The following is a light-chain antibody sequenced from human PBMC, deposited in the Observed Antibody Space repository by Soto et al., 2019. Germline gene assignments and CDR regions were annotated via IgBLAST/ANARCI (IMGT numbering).Light chain of an antibody. J-gene: IGKJ4*01. CDR1: QSISTY. CDR3: QHSYSTPLT. V-gene: IGKV1-39*01. Sequence: DIQMTQSPSSLSASLGDRVTITCRASQSISTYLHWYQQKPAKVPNLPIYAASTLQSGVASRFSGSGSRTDFTLTISSLQPEDFATYFCQHSYSTPLTFGAGTKVDIK. CDR2: AAS.